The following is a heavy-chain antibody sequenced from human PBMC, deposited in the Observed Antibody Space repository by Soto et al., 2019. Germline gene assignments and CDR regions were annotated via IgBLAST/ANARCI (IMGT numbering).Heavy chain of an antibody. CDR3: ARGRGMVGYRSGGSCEPDY. J-gene: IGHJ4*02. CDR2: IYYSGST. CDR1: GGSISSGGYY. D-gene: IGHD2-15*01. V-gene: IGHV4-31*03. Sequence: SETLSLTCTVSGGSISSGGYYWSWIRQHPGKGLEWIGYIYYSGSTYYNPSLKSRVTISVDTSKNQFSLKLSSVTAADTAVYYCARGRGMVGYRSGGSCEPDYWGQGTLVTVSS.